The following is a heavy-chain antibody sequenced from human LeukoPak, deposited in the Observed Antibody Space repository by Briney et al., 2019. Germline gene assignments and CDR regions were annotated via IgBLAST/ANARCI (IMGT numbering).Heavy chain of an antibody. CDR3: ARGDMMLRGVIDEIDP. D-gene: IGHD3-10*01. CDR1: GGSISTYY. V-gene: IGHV4-59*01. J-gene: IGHJ5*02. Sequence: SETLSLICTVSGGSISTYYWMWIRQPPGKGLEWIGCTHYSGSTNYNPSLKSRATMSVDTSKNLFSLKLSSVTAADSAVYYCARGDMMLRGVIDEIDPWGQGTLVTVSS. CDR2: THYSGST.